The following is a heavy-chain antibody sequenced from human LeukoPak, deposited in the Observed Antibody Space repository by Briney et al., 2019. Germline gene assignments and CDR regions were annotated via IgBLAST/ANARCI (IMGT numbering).Heavy chain of an antibody. CDR3: ARVDWMIGAFDI. J-gene: IGHJ3*02. Sequence: PGGSLRLSRAASGFTFSSYEMNWVRQAPGKGLEWVSYITSSSSTIYYADSVRGRFTISRDNAKNSLYLQMNSLRDEDTAVYYCARVDWMIGAFDIWGQGTMVTVSS. D-gene: IGHD3-22*01. V-gene: IGHV3-48*03. CDR1: GFTFSSYE. CDR2: ITSSSSTI.